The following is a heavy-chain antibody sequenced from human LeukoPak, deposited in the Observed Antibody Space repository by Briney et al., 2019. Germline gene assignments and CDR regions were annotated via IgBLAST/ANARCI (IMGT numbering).Heavy chain of an antibody. D-gene: IGHD1-1*01. CDR3: ARDPNWNTYYYYYMDV. V-gene: IGHV3-48*01. J-gene: IGHJ6*03. Sequence: PGGSLRLSCAASGFTLSSYSMNWVRQAPGKGLEWVSYISSSSSTIYYADSVKGRFTISRDNAKNSLYLQMNSLRAEDTAVYYCARDPNWNTYYYYYMDVWGKGTTVTVSS. CDR2: ISSSSSTI. CDR1: GFTLSSYS.